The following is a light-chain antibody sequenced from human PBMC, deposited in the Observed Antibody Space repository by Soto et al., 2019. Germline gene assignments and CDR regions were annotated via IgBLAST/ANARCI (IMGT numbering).Light chain of an antibody. J-gene: IGLJ3*02. CDR3: QSYDSSLRGWL. CDR1: SSNIGAGYD. Sequence: QSVLTQPPSVSGAPGQRVTISCTGSSSNIGAGYDVHWYQQLPGTAPKLLIYVNSNRPSGVPDRFSGSKSDTSASLAITGLQAEDEADYYCQSYDSSLRGWLFGGGTKLTVL. V-gene: IGLV1-40*01. CDR2: VNS.